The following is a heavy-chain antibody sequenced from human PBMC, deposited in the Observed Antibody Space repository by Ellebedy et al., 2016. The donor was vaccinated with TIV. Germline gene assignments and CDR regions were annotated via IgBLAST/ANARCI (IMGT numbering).Heavy chain of an antibody. CDR3: ARGARYCSSTSCYYYYYMDV. V-gene: IGHV3-74*01. CDR1: GFTFSSYA. J-gene: IGHJ6*03. CDR2: INSDGSST. Sequence: GESLKISCAASGFTFSSYAMSWVRQAPGKGLVWVSRINSDGSSTNYADSVKGRFTISRDNAKNTLYLQMNSLRAEDTAVYYCARGARYCSSTSCYYYYYMDVWGKGTTVTVSS. D-gene: IGHD2-2*01.